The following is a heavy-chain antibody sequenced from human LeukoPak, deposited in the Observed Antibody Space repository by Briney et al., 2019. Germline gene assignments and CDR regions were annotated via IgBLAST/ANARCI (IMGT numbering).Heavy chain of an antibody. CDR1: GGSISSYY. V-gene: IGHV4-59*01. CDR3: ASYNWNLGYFDC. CDR2: IYYSGST. J-gene: IGHJ4*02. Sequence: SETLSLTCTVSGGSISSYYWSWIRQPPGKGLEWIGYIYYSGSTNYNPSLKSQVTISVDTSKNQFSLKLSSVTAADTAVYYCASYNWNLGYFDCWGQGTLVTVSS. D-gene: IGHD1-20*01.